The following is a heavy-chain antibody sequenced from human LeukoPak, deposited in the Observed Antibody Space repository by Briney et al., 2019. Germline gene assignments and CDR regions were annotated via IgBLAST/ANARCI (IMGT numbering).Heavy chain of an antibody. J-gene: IGHJ5*02. Sequence: ASVKVSCKATSRISWVRQAPGQGLEWMGWIGTYGGDTYYAQKFQGRITVTTDTSTSTVYMELRNLRSDDTAVYYCARGVVGATRTWFDPWGQGTLVTVSS. CDR3: ARGVVGATRTWFDP. V-gene: IGHV1-18*01. CDR2: IGTYGGDT. D-gene: IGHD1-26*01. CDR1: TSR.